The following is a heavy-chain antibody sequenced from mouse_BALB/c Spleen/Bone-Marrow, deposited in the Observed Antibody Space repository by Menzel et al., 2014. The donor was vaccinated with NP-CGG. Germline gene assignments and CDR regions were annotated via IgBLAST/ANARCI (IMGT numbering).Heavy chain of an antibody. CDR1: GFSLTSYG. J-gene: IGHJ2*02. Sequence: VMLVESGPGLVAPSQSLSITCTISGFSLTSYGVHWVRQPPGKGLEWLTVMWNDGSTTYNSALKSRLTISKDNSKSQVFLKMNSLQTDDTGMYYCAKHGGGYFDYWGQGTSLIVSS. CDR2: MWNDGST. CDR3: AKHGGGYFDY. V-gene: IGHV2-6-1*01.